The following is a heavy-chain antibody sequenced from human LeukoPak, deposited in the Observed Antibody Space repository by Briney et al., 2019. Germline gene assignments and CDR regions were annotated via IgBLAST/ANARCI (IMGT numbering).Heavy chain of an antibody. D-gene: IGHD1-26*01. CDR3: ARDGSYPYYYYYYGMDV. Sequence: GGSLRLSCAASGFTLSSYAMSWVRQAPGKGLEWVANIKQDGSEKYYVDSVKGRFTISRDNAKNSLYLQMNSLRAEDTAVYYCARDGSYPYYYYYYGMDVWGQGTTVTVSS. CDR2: IKQDGSEK. V-gene: IGHV3-7*01. CDR1: GFTLSSYA. J-gene: IGHJ6*02.